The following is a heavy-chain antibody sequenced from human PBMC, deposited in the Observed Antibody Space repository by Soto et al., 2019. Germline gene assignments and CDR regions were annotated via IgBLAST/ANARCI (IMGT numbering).Heavy chain of an antibody. CDR3: ARKRVATRRPRDYYYYMDV. Sequence: SETLSLTCTVSGGSISSGGYYWSWIRQHPGKGLEWIGYIYYTGSTYYSPSLKSRLTTSVDTSKTQFSLKLSSVTAADTAVYYCARKRVATRRPRDYYYYMDVWSKGTTVTVSS. CDR1: GGSISSGGYY. V-gene: IGHV4-31*03. J-gene: IGHJ6*03. D-gene: IGHD5-12*01. CDR2: IYYTGST.